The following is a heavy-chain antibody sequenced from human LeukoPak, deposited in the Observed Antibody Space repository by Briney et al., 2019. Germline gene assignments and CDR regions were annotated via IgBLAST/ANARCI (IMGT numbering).Heavy chain of an antibody. CDR2: IGISSGNT. CDR1: GFSIKSSY. D-gene: IGHD5-12*01. Sequence: LSLTCSVSGFSIKSSYYWAWIRQSPGKGLEWISYIGISSGNTKYADSVKGRFTISRDKARNSLYLQMNSLRVEDTAMYYCARDHRYAFDNWGHGTLVTVSS. CDR3: ARDHRYAFDN. J-gene: IGHJ4*01. V-gene: IGHV3-11*06.